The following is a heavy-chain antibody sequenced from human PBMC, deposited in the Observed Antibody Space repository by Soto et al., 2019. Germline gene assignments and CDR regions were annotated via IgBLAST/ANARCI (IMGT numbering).Heavy chain of an antibody. V-gene: IGHV3-74*01. J-gene: IGHJ4*02. CDR3: AREMYYDFWEIDY. CDR2: INSDGSST. D-gene: IGHD3-3*01. CDR1: GFTFSSYW. Sequence: PGGSLRLSCAASGFTFSSYWMHWVRQAPGKGLVWVSRINSDGSSTSYADSVKGRFTISRDNAKNTLYLQMNSLRAEDTAVYYCAREMYYDFWEIDYWGQGTLVTVSS.